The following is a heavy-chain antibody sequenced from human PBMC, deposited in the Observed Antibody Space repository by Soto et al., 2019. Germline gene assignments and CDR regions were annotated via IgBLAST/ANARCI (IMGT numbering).Heavy chain of an antibody. Sequence: QVQLVQSGAEVKKPGSSVKVSCKASGGSISSYTVSWVRQAPGQGPEWMGRIVPIVDIVNYAQKFQGRVTMPADKSTNTAYMELTSLRSEDTAVYYCAKEARPVDDLAYYFDSWGQGTLVTVSS. CDR2: IVPIVDIV. D-gene: IGHD3-16*01. CDR3: AKEARPVDDLAYYFDS. J-gene: IGHJ4*02. V-gene: IGHV1-69*02. CDR1: GGSISSYT.